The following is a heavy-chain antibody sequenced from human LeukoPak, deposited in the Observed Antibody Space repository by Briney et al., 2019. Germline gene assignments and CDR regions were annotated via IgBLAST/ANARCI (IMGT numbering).Heavy chain of an antibody. CDR1: GGSISSGSYY. J-gene: IGHJ5*02. D-gene: IGHD5-18*01. CDR2: INHSGST. CDR3: ARFTRGYSYGYVGWFDP. Sequence: PSETLSLTCTVSGGSISSGSYYWSWIRQPPGKGLEWIGEINHSGSTNYNPSLKSRVTISVDTSKNQFSLKLSSVTAADTAVYYCARFTRGYSYGYVGWFDPWGQGTLVTVSS. V-gene: IGHV4-39*07.